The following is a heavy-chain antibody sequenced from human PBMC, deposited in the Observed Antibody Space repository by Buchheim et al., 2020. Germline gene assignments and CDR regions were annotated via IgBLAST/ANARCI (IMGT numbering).Heavy chain of an antibody. Sequence: QLQLQESGPGLVKPSETLSLTCHVSGGSISSRSYYWGWIRQPPGQGLEWIGSIYYSGTTYYNPSLKSRVIMSVDTSKNQFSLKVNSVTAADTAVYYCARHRSVYGADFDYWGQGTL. CDR3: ARHRSVYGADFDY. D-gene: IGHD4/OR15-4a*01. CDR2: IYYSGTT. J-gene: IGHJ4*02. CDR1: GGSISSRSYY. V-gene: IGHV4-39*01.